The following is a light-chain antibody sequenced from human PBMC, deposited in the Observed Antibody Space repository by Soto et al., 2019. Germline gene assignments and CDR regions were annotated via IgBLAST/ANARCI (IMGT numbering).Light chain of an antibody. V-gene: IGKV2-28*01. CDR2: LGS. CDR3: MQALQTPLT. CDR1: QSLLHNNGYNY. J-gene: IGKJ4*01. Sequence: DIVMTQSPLSLPFTPGEPASISCRSIQSLLHNNGYNYLDWYLQKPGQSPQLLIYLGSNRASGVPDRFSGSGSGTDFTLKISRVEAEDVGVYYCMQALQTPLTFGGGTKVDIK.